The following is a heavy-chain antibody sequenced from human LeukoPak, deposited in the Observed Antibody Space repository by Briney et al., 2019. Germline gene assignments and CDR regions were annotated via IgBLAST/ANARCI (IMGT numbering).Heavy chain of an antibody. D-gene: IGHD3-16*01. J-gene: IGHJ6*02. CDR2: INHNGNVN. Sequence: GGSLRLSCAASGFTFSSYWMNWARQAPGKGLEWVASINHNGNVNYYVDSVKGRFTFSRDNAKNSLYLQMSNLRAEDTAVYFCARGGGLDVWGQGATVTVSS. V-gene: IGHV3-7*03. CDR1: GFTFSSYW. CDR3: ARGGGLDV.